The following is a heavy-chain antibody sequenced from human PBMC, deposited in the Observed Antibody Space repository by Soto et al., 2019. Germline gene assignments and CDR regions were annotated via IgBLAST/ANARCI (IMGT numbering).Heavy chain of an antibody. J-gene: IGHJ5*02. V-gene: IGHV4-59*08. CDR3: AMSSSWVWFDN. CDR2: IYFRGST. CDR1: GGSISSYY. Sequence: QLHLQESGPGLVKPSETLSLTCTVSGGSISSYYFSLIRQPPGKGLEWIGYIYFRGSTNYNPYLKSGVTMSVDKSKNQSSPKLSSVDAAGAAVYHCAMSSSWVWFDNWVQGTLVTV. D-gene: IGHD6-19*01.